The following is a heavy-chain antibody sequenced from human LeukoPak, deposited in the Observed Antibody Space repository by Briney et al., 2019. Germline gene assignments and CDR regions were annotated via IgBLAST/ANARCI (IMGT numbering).Heavy chain of an antibody. CDR2: IGTAGDT. CDR1: GFTFSDYD. CDR3: ARVAKERVGGVYYFDY. J-gene: IGHJ4*02. Sequence: GGSLRLSCAASGFTFSDYDMHWVRQATGKGLEWVSAIGTAGDTYYTGSVKGRFTISRENAKNSLYLQMNSLRAGDTAGYYCARVAKERVGGVYYFDYWGQGTLVTVSS. D-gene: IGHD1-1*01. V-gene: IGHV3-13*01.